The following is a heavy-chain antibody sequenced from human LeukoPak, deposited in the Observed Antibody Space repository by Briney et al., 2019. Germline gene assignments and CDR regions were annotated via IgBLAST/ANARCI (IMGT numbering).Heavy chain of an antibody. J-gene: IGHJ1*01. D-gene: IGHD6-6*01. CDR1: GFTFSGFW. V-gene: IGHV3-7*03. Sequence: GGSLRLSCAVFGFTFSGFWMSWSRQAPGKGLEWVASINSDGSEGYYADVVKGRFTISRDNAKNSLYLQINSLRAEDTAVYYCARGGAARLHFQNWGQGTLVTVSS. CDR3: ARGGAARLHFQN. CDR2: INSDGSEG.